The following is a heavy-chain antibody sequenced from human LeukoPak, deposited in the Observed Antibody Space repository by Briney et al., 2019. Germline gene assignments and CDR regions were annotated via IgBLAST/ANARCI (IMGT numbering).Heavy chain of an antibody. D-gene: IGHD6-19*01. J-gene: IGHJ4*02. Sequence: GGSLRLSCAASGFTFSSYSMNWVRQAPGKGLEWVSSISSSSSYIYYADSVEGRFTISRDNAKNSLYLQMNSLRAEDTAVYYCARDSDLGSGWYVDFDYWGQGTLVTVSS. CDR3: ARDSDLGSGWYVDFDY. CDR2: ISSSSSYI. CDR1: GFTFSSYS. V-gene: IGHV3-21*01.